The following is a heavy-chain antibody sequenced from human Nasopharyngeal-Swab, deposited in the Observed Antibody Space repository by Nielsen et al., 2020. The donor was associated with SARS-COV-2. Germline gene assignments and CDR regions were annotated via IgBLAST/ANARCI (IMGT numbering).Heavy chain of an antibody. CDR1: GGSISSYY. CDR2: IYYSGST. V-gene: IGHV4-59*01. Sequence: SETLSLTCTVSGGSISSYYWSWIRQPPGKGLEWIGYIYYSGSTNYNPSLKSRVTISVDTSKNQFSLKLSSVTAADTAVYYCARTGDSSGWYSSFDYWGQGTLVTVSP. D-gene: IGHD6-19*01. CDR3: ARTGDSSGWYSSFDY. J-gene: IGHJ4*02.